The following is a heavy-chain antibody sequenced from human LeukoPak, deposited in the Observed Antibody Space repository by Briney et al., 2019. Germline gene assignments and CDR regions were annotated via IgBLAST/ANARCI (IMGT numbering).Heavy chain of an antibody. Sequence: SETLSLTCTVSGGSISSYYWSWIRQPPGKGLERIGYIYYTGSTYYNPSLKSRVTISVDSSKNQFSLKLNSVTAADTAVYYCARDSSTVTTRHFDYWGQGTLVTVSS. V-gene: IGHV4-59*01. CDR3: ARDSSTVTTRHFDY. CDR1: GGSISSYY. CDR2: IYYTGST. D-gene: IGHD4-17*01. J-gene: IGHJ4*02.